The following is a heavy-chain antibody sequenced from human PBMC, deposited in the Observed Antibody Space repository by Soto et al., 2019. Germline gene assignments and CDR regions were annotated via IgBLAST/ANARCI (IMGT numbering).Heavy chain of an antibody. CDR2: INPNSGGT. CDR3: ARWTNGVSGYVWGSSYDY. CDR1: GYTFTGYY. J-gene: IGHJ4*02. D-gene: IGHD3-16*01. V-gene: IGHV1-2*02. Sequence: GASVKVSCKASGYTFTGYYMHWVRQAPGQGLEWMGWINPNSGGTNYAQKFQGRVTMTRDTSISTAYMELSRLRSDDTAVYYCARWTNGVSGYVWGSSYDYWGQGTLVTVSS.